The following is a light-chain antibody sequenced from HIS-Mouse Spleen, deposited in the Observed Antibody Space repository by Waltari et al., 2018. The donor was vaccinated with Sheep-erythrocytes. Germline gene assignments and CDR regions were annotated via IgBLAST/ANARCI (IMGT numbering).Light chain of an antibody. Sequence: EIVLTQSPGTLSLSPGERATFSCRASQSVSSSYLAWYQQKPGQAPRLLIYGASSRATGIPDRFSGSGSGTDVTLTISRLEPEDFAVYYCQQYGSSPTFGQGTKLEIK. CDR2: GAS. V-gene: IGKV3-20*01. CDR3: QQYGSSPT. J-gene: IGKJ2*01. CDR1: QSVSSSY.